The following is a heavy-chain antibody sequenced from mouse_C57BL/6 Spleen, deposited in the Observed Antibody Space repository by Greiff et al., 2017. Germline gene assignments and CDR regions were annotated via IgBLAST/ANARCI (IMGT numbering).Heavy chain of an antibody. V-gene: IGHV5-17*03. Sequence: EVMLVESGGGLVKPGGSLKLSCAASGFTFSDYGMHWVRQAPEKGLEWVAYISSGSSTIYYADTVKGRVTITRDNAKNTLCLQLTSLTSEDTAMDYCAWQDYSNHYYAMDYWGQGTSVTVSS. J-gene: IGHJ4*01. CDR2: ISSGSSTI. CDR1: GFTFSDYG. CDR3: AWQDYSNHYYAMDY. D-gene: IGHD2-5*01.